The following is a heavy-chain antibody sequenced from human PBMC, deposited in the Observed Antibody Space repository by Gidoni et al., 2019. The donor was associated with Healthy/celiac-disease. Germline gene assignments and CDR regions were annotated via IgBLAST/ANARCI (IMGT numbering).Heavy chain of an antibody. CDR1: GGSFSGYY. J-gene: IGHJ6*02. Sequence: QVQLQQWGAGLLKPSETLSLTCAVDGGSFSGYYWSGIRQPPGKGLEWIGEINHSGSTHYPPSLKSRVTISVDTSKTQFSLKLSSVTAADTAVYYCARGWWELAYGMDVWGHGTTVTVSS. CDR2: INHSGST. CDR3: ARGWWELAYGMDV. V-gene: IGHV4-34*01. D-gene: IGHD1-26*01.